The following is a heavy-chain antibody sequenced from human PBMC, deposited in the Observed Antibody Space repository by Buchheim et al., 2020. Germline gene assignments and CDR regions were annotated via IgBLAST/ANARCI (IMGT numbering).Heavy chain of an antibody. V-gene: IGHV4-30-4*01. CDR3: ARLWKTERRNWYFDL. Sequence: QLQLQESGPGLVKPSQTLSLTCTVSGGSISSGDYYWSWIRQPPGKGLEWIGYIYYSGSTYYNPSLKSRVTISVDTSKNQFSLKLSSVTAADTAMFYCARLWKTERRNWYFDLWGRGTL. CDR1: GGSISSGDYY. J-gene: IGHJ2*01. CDR2: IYYSGST. D-gene: IGHD3-10*01.